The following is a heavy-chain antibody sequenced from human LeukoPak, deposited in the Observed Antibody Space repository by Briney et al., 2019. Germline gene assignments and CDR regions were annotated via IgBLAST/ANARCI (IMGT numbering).Heavy chain of an antibody. CDR2: IGGGGST. D-gene: IGHD3-9*01. Sequence: PGGSLRLSCAASGFTFSTNAMSWVRQAPGKGLEWVSSIGGGGSTFYADSVKGRFTISRDNSKNTLYLQMNSLRAEDTAVYYCAKRVSTGYYYFEYWGQGTLVTVSP. CDR1: GFTFSTNA. J-gene: IGHJ4*02. V-gene: IGHV3-23*01. CDR3: AKRVSTGYYYFEY.